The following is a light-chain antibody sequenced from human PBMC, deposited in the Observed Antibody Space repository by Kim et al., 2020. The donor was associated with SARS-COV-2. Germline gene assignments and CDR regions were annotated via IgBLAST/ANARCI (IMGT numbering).Light chain of an antibody. CDR3: QQYATSPCT. CDR2: GAS. J-gene: IGKJ2*02. V-gene: IGKV3-20*01. Sequence: LSPGERATLTCGASQSVSNNYLAWYQHKAGQAPRLLIYGASSRPTGIPDRFSGSGSATDFTLTINGLEPEDFAVYYCQQYATSPCTFGQGTKLEIK. CDR1: QSVSNNY.